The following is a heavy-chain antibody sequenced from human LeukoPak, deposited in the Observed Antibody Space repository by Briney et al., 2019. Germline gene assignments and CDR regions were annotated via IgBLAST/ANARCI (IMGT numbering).Heavy chain of an antibody. V-gene: IGHV4-39*01. Sequence: SETLSLTCTVSGGSISSSSYYWGWIRQPPGKGLEWIGSIYYGGSTYYNPSLKSRVTISVDTSKNQFSLKLSSVTAADTAVYYCARKAAYSSSPGWFDPWGQGTLVTVSS. CDR3: ARKAAYSSSPGWFDP. CDR1: GGSISSSSYY. CDR2: IYYGGST. J-gene: IGHJ5*02. D-gene: IGHD6-6*01.